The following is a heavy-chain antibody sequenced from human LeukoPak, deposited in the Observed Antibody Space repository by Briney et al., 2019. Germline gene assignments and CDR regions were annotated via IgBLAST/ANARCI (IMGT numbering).Heavy chain of an antibody. D-gene: IGHD3-9*01. V-gene: IGHV3-21*04. Sequence: GGSLRLSCAASGFTFSSYSMNWVRQAPGKGLEWVSSISSSSSYIYYADSVKGRFTISRDNSKNTLYLQMNSLRAEDTAVYYCAKDPNYDILTGHFDYWGQGTLVTVSS. CDR1: GFTFSSYS. CDR2: ISSSSSYI. J-gene: IGHJ4*02. CDR3: AKDPNYDILTGHFDY.